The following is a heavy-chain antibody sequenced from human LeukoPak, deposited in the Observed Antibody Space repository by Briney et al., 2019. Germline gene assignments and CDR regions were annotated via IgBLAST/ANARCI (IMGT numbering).Heavy chain of an antibody. CDR2: ISGTSYI. D-gene: IGHD2-2*01. CDR3: ARVGKDCSSTSCYHFDY. V-gene: IGHV3-21*01. J-gene: IGHJ4*02. CDR1: GFTFSIYS. Sequence: GGSLRLSCAASGFTFSIYSMNWVRQAPGKGLEWVSSISGTSYIYYADSVKGRFTISRDNAKNPLYLQMNSLRAEDTAVYYCARVGKDCSSTSCYHFDYWGQGTLVTVSS.